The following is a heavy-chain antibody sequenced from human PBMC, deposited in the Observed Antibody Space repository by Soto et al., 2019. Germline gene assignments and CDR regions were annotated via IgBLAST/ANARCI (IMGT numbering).Heavy chain of an antibody. CDR2: IKQDGSEK. CDR1: GFTFSSYW. V-gene: IGHV3-7*01. D-gene: IGHD5-18*01. Sequence: GGSLRLSCAASGFTFSSYWMSWVRQAPGKGLEWVANIKQDGSEKYYVDSVKGRFTISRDNAKNSLYLQMNSLRAEDTAVYYCATQPGGYSYGYDYWGQGTLVTVYS. J-gene: IGHJ4*02. CDR3: ATQPGGYSYGYDY.